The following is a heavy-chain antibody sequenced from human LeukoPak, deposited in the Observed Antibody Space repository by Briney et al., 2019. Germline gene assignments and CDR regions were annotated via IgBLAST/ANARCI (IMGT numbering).Heavy chain of an antibody. D-gene: IGHD2/OR15-2a*01. CDR1: GGTFSSYA. CDR3: ARRYKNVVVPGYYLDV. J-gene: IGHJ6*03. CDR2: MNPNSGNT. V-gene: IGHV1-8*02. Sequence: ASVKVSCKASGGTFSSYAINWVRQATGQGPEWMGWMNPNSGNTGYAQKFQGRVTMTRNTSISTAYMELSSLTSEDTAVYYCARRYKNVVVPGYYLDVWGKGTTVTVSS.